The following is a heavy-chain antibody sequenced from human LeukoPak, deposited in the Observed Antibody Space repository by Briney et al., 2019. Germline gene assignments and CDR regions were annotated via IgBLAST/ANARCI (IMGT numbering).Heavy chain of an antibody. J-gene: IGHJ4*02. CDR3: ARDPYNTILYRLAH. V-gene: IGHV3-23*01. CDR1: GFAFGTYA. CDR2: ISADGQVT. D-gene: IGHD3-10*01. Sequence: PGGSLRLSCAGSGFAFGTYAMSWVRQAPGMGLEWVSSISADGQVTYYADSVEGRLTVSRDNSKSTLYLQLNSLRAEDTATYYSARDPYNTILYRLAHWGQGTLVTVSS.